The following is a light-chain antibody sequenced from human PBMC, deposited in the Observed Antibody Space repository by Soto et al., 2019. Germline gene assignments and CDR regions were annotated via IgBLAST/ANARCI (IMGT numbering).Light chain of an antibody. V-gene: IGKV3-15*01. Sequence: EIVLTQSPGTLSLSPGERATLSCRASQGVSGSYLAWYQQKPGQAPRLLIYGASTRATGVPARFSGSGSGTEFTLTISSLQSEDFAVYYCQQYNDWPPWTFGQGTKVDIK. CDR1: QGVSGSY. CDR2: GAS. J-gene: IGKJ1*01. CDR3: QQYNDWPPWT.